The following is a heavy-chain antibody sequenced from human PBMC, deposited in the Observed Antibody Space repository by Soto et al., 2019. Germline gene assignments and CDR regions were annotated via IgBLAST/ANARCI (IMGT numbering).Heavy chain of an antibody. V-gene: IGHV4-39*01. J-gene: IGHJ4*02. CDR2: IYYSGST. Sequence: QLQLQESGPGLVKPSETLSLTCTVSGGSISSSSYYWGWIRQPPGKGLEWIGSIYYSGSTYYNPSLKSRVTISVDTSKNQFSLKLSSVTAADTAVYYCARLRAAAGRGSKTDYFDYWGQGTLVTVSS. CDR3: ARLRAAAGRGSKTDYFDY. CDR1: GGSISSSSYY. D-gene: IGHD6-13*01.